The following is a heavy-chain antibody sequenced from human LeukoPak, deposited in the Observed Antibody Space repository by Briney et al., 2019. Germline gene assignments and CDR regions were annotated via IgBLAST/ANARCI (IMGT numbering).Heavy chain of an antibody. D-gene: IGHD2/OR15-2a*01. V-gene: IGHV1-18*01. CDR3: ARQDNSN. Sequence: ASAKVSCKASGYTFTTYGITWVRQAPGLGLEWMGWISGFNGNTNYAQKLQGRVTMTTDTFTSTAYMELRSLRSDDTAVYYCARQDNSNWGQGALVTVSS. CDR2: ISGFNGNT. CDR1: GYTFTTYG. J-gene: IGHJ4*02.